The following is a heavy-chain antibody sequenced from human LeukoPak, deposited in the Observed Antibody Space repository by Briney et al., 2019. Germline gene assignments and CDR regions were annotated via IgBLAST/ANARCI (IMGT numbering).Heavy chain of an antibody. CDR2: INPKSGDT. CDR3: ATREYESSRYSIQH. V-gene: IGHV1-2*02. Sequence: ASVKVSCKASGYTFTAYYMHWMRHTPGQGLEWMGGINPKSGDTHYLQKFQGRVTMTRDTSISTAYMELSRLRADDTAMYYCATREYESSRYSIQHWGQGTLVSVSS. D-gene: IGHD3-22*01. J-gene: IGHJ4*02. CDR1: GYTFTAYY.